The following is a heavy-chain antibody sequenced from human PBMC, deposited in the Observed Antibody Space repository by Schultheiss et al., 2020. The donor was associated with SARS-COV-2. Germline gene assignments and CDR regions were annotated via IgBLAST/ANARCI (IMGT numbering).Heavy chain of an antibody. CDR1: GFTFSSYG. D-gene: IGHD5-24*01. V-gene: IGHV3-9*01. J-gene: IGHJ6*02. CDR3: ARSTVLRDGSYYHYYGMDV. Sequence: GGSLRLSCAASGFTFSSYGMHWVRQAPGKGLEWVSGISWNGGRIDYADSVKGRITISRDNAKNSLYLQMNSLRAEDTALYYCARSTVLRDGSYYHYYGMDVWGQGTTVTVSS. CDR2: ISWNGGRI.